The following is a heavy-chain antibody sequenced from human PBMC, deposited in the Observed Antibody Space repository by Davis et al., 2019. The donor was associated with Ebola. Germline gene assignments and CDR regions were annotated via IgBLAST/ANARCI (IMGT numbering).Heavy chain of an antibody. Sequence: SVKVSCKASGGTFSSYAISWVRQAPGQGLEWMGGIIPIFGTANYAQKFQGRVTITADKSTSTAYMELSSLRSEDTAVYYCARGGYGDYDRHFDYWGQGTLVTVSS. D-gene: IGHD4-17*01. CDR2: IIPIFGTA. V-gene: IGHV1-69*06. J-gene: IGHJ4*02. CDR3: ARGGYGDYDRHFDY. CDR1: GGTFSSYA.